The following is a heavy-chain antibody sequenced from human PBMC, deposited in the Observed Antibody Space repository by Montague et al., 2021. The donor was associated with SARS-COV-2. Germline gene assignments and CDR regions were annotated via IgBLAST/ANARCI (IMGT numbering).Heavy chain of an antibody. J-gene: IGHJ6*02. Sequence: SETLSLTCTVSGGSLSTYYWSWIRQPPGKGLECIGYIYYTGNTNYNPSLKSRVTISVDTSKNQFSLKLSSVTAADTAVYYCASNGGVSSITIYYYGMDVWGQGTTVTVSS. CDR2: IYYTGNT. V-gene: IGHV4-59*13. CDR3: ASNGGVSSITIYYYGMDV. CDR1: GGSLSTYY. D-gene: IGHD2-2*01.